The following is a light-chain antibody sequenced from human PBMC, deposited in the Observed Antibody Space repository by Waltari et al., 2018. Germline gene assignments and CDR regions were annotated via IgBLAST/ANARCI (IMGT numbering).Light chain of an antibody. CDR2: DSS. V-gene: IGKV3-11*01. CDR3: QQRNNWPPFP. J-gene: IGKJ3*01. Sequence: ETVLTQSPATLSLSPGDRHTLSCRASQNIGNDLAWYQQRPGQALRLLIYDSSTRATGIPARFSGSGSGTDFTLTISSLEHEDVATYFCQQRNNWPPFPFGPGTILDIK. CDR1: QNIGND.